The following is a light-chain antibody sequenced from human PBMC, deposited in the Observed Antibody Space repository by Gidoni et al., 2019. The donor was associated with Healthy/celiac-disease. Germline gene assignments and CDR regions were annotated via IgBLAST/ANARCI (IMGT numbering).Light chain of an antibody. CDR2: QDS. CDR3: QAWDSSTAMV. J-gene: IGLJ3*02. CDR1: KLGDKY. Sequence: SYELTQPPSVTRSPGQTASITCSGDKLGDKYACWYQQKPGQSPVLVIYQDSKRPSGIPERFSGSNSGNTATLTISGTQAMDEADYYCQAWDSSTAMVFGGGTKLTVL. V-gene: IGLV3-1*01.